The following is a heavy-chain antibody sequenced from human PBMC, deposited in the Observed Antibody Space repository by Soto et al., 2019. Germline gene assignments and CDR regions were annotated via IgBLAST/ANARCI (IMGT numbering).Heavy chain of an antibody. CDR3: ARGNYYDSSGYYYVEQLTSYYFDY. J-gene: IGHJ4*02. V-gene: IGHV4-31*03. D-gene: IGHD3-22*01. Sequence: SETLSLTCTVSGGSISSGGYYWSWIRQHPGNGLEWIGYIYYSGSTYYNPSLKSRVTISVDTSKNQFSLKLSSVTAADTAVYYCARGNYYDSSGYYYVEQLTSYYFDYWGQGTLVTVSS. CDR2: IYYSGST. CDR1: GGSISSGGYY.